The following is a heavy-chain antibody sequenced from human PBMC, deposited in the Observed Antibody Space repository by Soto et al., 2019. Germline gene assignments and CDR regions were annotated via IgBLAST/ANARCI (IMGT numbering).Heavy chain of an antibody. CDR3: AREDSWWFDP. J-gene: IGHJ5*02. CDR1: GFTFTSYW. V-gene: IGHV3-74*01. Sequence: LRLSCAASGFTFTSYWMHWVRQAPGKGLVWVSRMNSDGSGTSYADSVKGRFTISRDNAKNTVYLQMNSLRAEDTAVYYCAREDSWWFDPWGQGALVTVSS. CDR2: MNSDGSGT. D-gene: IGHD2-15*01.